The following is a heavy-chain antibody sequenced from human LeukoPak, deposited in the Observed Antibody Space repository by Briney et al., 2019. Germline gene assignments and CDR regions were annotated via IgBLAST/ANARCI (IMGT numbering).Heavy chain of an antibody. CDR1: GFAFSSYT. CDR3: ARYIAAAGTGAFDI. Sequence: GGSLRLSCVASGFAFSSYTMHWVRQAPGKGLEWVSSISSSFNSINYADSLKGRFIISRDNAKNSLYLQMNSLRAEDTAVYYCARYIAAAGTGAFDIWGQGTMVTVSS. CDR2: ISSSFNSI. V-gene: IGHV3-21*01. J-gene: IGHJ3*02. D-gene: IGHD6-13*01.